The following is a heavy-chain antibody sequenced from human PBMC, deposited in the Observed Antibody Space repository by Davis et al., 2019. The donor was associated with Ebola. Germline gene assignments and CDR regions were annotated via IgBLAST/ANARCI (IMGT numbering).Heavy chain of an antibody. CDR1: GFAFSSYG. V-gene: IGHV3-33*08. CDR3: VTENWYRFES. J-gene: IGHJ4*02. CDR2: IWYDGSKK. D-gene: IGHD1/OR15-1a*01. Sequence: GESLKISCAASGFAFSSYGMHWVRQAPGKGLEWVAVIWYDGSKKYYADSVKGRFTISRDNSKNTLYLQMNSLRAEDTAVYYCVTENWYRFESWGQGTLVTVSS.